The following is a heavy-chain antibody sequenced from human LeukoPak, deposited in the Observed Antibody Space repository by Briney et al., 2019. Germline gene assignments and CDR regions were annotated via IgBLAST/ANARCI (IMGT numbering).Heavy chain of an antibody. CDR1: GFTFSSYA. J-gene: IGHJ3*02. Sequence: GGSLRLSCAASGFTFSSYAMSWVRQAPGKGLEWVSVIYSGGSTYYADSVKGRFTISRDNSKNTLYFQMNSLRAEDTAVYYCARETNYYDSSGYGGAFDIWGQGTMVTVSS. D-gene: IGHD3-22*01. CDR3: ARETNYYDSSGYGGAFDI. CDR2: IYSGGST. V-gene: IGHV3-53*01.